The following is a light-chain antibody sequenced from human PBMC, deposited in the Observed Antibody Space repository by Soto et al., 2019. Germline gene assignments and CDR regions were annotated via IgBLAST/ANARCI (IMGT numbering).Light chain of an antibody. CDR3: QQYNNWPPVT. J-gene: IGKJ5*01. CDR2: GAS. V-gene: IGKV3-15*01. CDR1: QSISSS. Sequence: EIVMMQSPATLSVSPGERVTLSCRAIQSISSSLAWYQQKSGQAPRLLIYGASTRATGIPARFIGSGSGTDFTLTISSLQSEDFAVYYCQQYNNWPPVTFGQGTRLEIK.